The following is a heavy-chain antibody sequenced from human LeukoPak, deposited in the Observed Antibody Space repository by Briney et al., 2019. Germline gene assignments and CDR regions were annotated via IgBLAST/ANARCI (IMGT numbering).Heavy chain of an antibody. CDR2: INQDGREK. Sequence: GGSLRLSCEVSGFIFRSYWMDSVRQAPGGGLEWVANINQDGREKYFLDSVKGRFTIFRDNAKNTLYLQMNSLRAEDTAVYYCSRALEVWGKGTTVTVSS. J-gene: IGHJ6*04. CDR1: GFIFRSYW. CDR3: SRALEV. V-gene: IGHV3-7*01.